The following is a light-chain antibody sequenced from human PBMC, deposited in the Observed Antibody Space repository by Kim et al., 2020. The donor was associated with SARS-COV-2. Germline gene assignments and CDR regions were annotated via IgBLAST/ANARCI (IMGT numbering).Light chain of an antibody. CDR3: MQGAHWPWT. J-gene: IGKJ1*01. V-gene: IGKV2-30*01. CDR1: QSLVISVGSSD. CDR2: MAS. Sequence: EVVMTQSPLSLPVTLGQPASISCTSSQSLVISVGSSDLIWFQQRPGQSPRRLPYMASNRDSGVPDRISGSGSGTDFTLKISRVEAEDVGIYYCMQGAHWPWTFGQGTKVDIK.